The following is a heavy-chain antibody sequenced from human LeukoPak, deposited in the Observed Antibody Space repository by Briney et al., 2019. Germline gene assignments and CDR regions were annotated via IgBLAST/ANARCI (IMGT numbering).Heavy chain of an antibody. CDR3: ARDLGGNSFDY. J-gene: IGHJ4*02. CDR1: GHTFTGHY. V-gene: IGHV1-2*02. CDR2: INPNSGGT. D-gene: IGHD4-23*01. Sequence: ASVKVSCKASGHTFTGHYMHWVRQAPGQGLEWMGWINPNSGGTDYAQKFQGRVTVTGDTSISTAYMELSRLGSDDTAVYYCARDLGGNSFDYWGQGTLVTVSS.